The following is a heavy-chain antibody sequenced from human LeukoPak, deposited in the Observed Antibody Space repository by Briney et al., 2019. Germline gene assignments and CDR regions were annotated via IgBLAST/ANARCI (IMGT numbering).Heavy chain of an antibody. CDR1: GFTVSSNY. J-gene: IGHJ4*02. CDR3: ASRGRWLQFDY. D-gene: IGHD5-24*01. Sequence: GGSLRLSCAASGFTVSSNYTSWVRQAPGKGLEWVSVIYSGGSTYYADSVKGRFTISRDNSKNTLYLQMNSLRAEDTAVYYCASRGRWLQFDYWGQGTLVTVSS. V-gene: IGHV3-53*01. CDR2: IYSGGST.